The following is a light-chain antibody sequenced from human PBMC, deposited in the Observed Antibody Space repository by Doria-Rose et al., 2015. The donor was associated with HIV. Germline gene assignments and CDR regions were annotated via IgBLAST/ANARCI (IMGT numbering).Light chain of an antibody. V-gene: IGKV3-20*01. Sequence: TQSPGTLSLSPGERATLSCRASQTIHSKYLGWYQQKLVQAPRLLIYGASSSATGFSDRFSGSGSGTDFTRTISRLEPEDFAVYYCQQYGSLSAITFGQGTRLEIK. CDR2: GAS. J-gene: IGKJ5*01. CDR1: QTIHSKY. CDR3: QQYGSLSAIT.